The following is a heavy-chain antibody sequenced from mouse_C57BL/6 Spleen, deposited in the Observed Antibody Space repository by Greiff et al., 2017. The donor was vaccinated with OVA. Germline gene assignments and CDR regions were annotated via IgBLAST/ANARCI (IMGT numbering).Heavy chain of an antibody. Sequence: EVQLMESGGGLVKPGGSLKLSCAASGFTFSSYAMSWVRQTPEKRLEWVATISDGGSYTYYPDNVKGRFTISRDNAKNNLYLQMSHLKSEDTAMYYCARNGKGNYWFAYWGQGTLVTVSA. J-gene: IGHJ3*01. CDR3: ARNGKGNYWFAY. V-gene: IGHV5-4*01. D-gene: IGHD2-1*01. CDR1: GFTFSSYA. CDR2: ISDGGSYT.